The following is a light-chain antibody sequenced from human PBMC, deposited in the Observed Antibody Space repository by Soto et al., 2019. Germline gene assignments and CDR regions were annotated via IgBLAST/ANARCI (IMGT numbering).Light chain of an antibody. V-gene: IGLV2-8*01. J-gene: IGLJ2*01. Sequence: QSALNQPPSASGSPGQSVTISCTGTSSDIGDYNYVSWYQQHPGKVPKLIIFEVTERPSGVPDRFSGSKSGVTASLTVSGLQPADEAIYYCSSYAGRSTLVFGGGTKLTVL. CDR1: SSDIGDYNY. CDR3: SSYAGRSTLV. CDR2: EVT.